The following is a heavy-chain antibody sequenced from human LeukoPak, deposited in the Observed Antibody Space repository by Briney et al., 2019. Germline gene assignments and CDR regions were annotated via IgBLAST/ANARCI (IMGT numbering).Heavy chain of an antibody. Sequence: GGSLRLSCTASGFTFLNYAMSWVRQAPGKGLGWVSGVSGSGVNRFYSDSVKGRFTISRDNSKDTVYLEMNRLRAGDTDLYYCAKSTERLRSQIDYWGQGTLVTVSS. CDR2: VSGSGVNR. CDR3: AKSTERLRSQIDY. J-gene: IGHJ4*02. D-gene: IGHD1-1*01. CDR1: GFTFLNYA. V-gene: IGHV3-23*01.